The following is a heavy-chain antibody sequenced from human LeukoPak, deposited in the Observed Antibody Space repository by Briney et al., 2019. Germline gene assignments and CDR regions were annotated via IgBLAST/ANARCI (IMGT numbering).Heavy chain of an antibody. Sequence: GGSLRLSCAASGFTFSSYAMSWVRQAPGKGLEWVSAISGSGGSTYYADSVKGRFTISRDNSKNTLYLQMNSLRAEDTAVYYCARDRESIYGSGSRYYYYYYMDVWGKGTTVTVSS. J-gene: IGHJ6*03. CDR2: ISGSGGST. D-gene: IGHD3-10*01. V-gene: IGHV3-23*01. CDR3: ARDRESIYGSGSRYYYYYYMDV. CDR1: GFTFSSYA.